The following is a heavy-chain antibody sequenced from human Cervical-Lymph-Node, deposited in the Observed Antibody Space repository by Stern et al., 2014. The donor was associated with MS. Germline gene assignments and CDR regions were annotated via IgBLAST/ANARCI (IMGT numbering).Heavy chain of an antibody. V-gene: IGHV1-2*04. J-gene: IGHJ6*02. CDR1: GYTFTGYY. CDR2: INPSSGGT. Sequence: VQLVGSGAEVKKAGASVKVSCKASGYTFTGYYIHWVRQAPGQGLEWMGWINPSSGGTGYSQKFQGWVTMTRDTSISTAYMELNRLRSDETAVYYCARVAPALGYGMDVWGQGTTVIVSS. CDR3: ARVAPALGYGMDV.